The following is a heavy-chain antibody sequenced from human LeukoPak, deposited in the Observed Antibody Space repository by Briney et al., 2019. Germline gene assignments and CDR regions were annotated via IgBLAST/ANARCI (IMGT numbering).Heavy chain of an antibody. D-gene: IGHD3-9*01. CDR1: GFTFSSYG. V-gene: IGHV3-30*18. CDR3: AKVGSDTYYDILTGRYFDY. Sequence: PGGSLRLSCAASGFTFSSYGMHWVRQAPGKGLEWVAVISYDGSNKYYADSVKGRFTISRDNSKNTLYLQMNSLRAEDTAVYYCAKVGSDTYYDILTGRYFDYWGQGTLITVSS. CDR2: ISYDGSNK. J-gene: IGHJ4*02.